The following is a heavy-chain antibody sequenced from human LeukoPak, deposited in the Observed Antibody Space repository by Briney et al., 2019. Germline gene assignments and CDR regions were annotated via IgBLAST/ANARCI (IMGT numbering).Heavy chain of an antibody. CDR1: GFTFRSYG. D-gene: IGHD6-13*01. CDR3: AKPSSWYQYYSDY. Sequence: GGSLRLSCAASGFTFRSYGMNWVRQAPGKGLEWVAVISDDGSNKYYADSVKGRFTISRDNSKNTLYLQMNSLRAEDTAVYYCAKPSSWYQYYSDYWGQGTLVTVSS. V-gene: IGHV3-30*18. J-gene: IGHJ4*02. CDR2: ISDDGSNK.